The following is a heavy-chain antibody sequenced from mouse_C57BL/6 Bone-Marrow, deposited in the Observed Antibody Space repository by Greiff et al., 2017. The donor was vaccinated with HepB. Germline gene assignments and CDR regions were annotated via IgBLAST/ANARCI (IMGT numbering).Heavy chain of an antibody. CDR1: GYTFTSYW. CDR2: IDPANGNT. V-gene: IGHV14-3*02. Sequence: VQLKQPGAELVMPGASVKLSCKASGYTFTSYWMHWVKQRPEQGLEWIGRIDPANGNTKYDPKFQGKATITADTSSNTAYLQLSSLTSEDTAVYYCARDYDVGRYAMDYWGQGTSVTVSS. CDR3: ARDYDVGRYAMDY. D-gene: IGHD2-4*01. J-gene: IGHJ4*01.